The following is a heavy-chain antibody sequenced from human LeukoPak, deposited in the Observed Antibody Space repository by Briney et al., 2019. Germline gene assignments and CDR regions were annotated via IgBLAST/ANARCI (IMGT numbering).Heavy chain of an antibody. CDR1: RLTFSGYA. V-gene: IGHV3-48*01. Sequence: PGGSLRLSCTASRLTFSGYAMNWVRQAPGKGLEWLAYISSSTSAIYYADSVKGRFTISRDNAQNSLYLQMNSLRAEDMAVYYCARVREYGTYAYYYWGQGTLVTVSS. CDR3: ARVREYGTYAYYY. J-gene: IGHJ4*02. CDR2: ISSSTSAI. D-gene: IGHD3-16*01.